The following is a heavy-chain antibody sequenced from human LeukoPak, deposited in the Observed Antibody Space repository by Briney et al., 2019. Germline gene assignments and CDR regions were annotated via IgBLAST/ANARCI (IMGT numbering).Heavy chain of an antibody. CDR3: QRVADDSDYRDF. V-gene: IGHV1-8*01. CDR2: MNPGSGAT. D-gene: IGHD4/OR15-4a*01. Sequence: ASVKVSYKASGCTFTSYDINWVRQAPGQGLEWMGWMNPGSGATGLAQNFQGRVTMTRNTAITTAFLELNSLRSEDTAFYYCQRVADDSDYRDFWGQGTLVTVSS. J-gene: IGHJ4*02. CDR1: GCTFTSYD.